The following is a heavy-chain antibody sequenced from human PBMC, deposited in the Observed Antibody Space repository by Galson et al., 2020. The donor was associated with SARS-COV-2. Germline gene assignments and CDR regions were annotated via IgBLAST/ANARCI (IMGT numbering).Heavy chain of an antibody. J-gene: IGHJ4*02. Sequence: SETLSLTCAVYGGSFSGYYWSWIRQPPGKGLEWIGEINPSGTANYSPSLNNYNPSLKSRITISVDTSKNQFSLRLSSVTAADTAVYYCARMSRPHWGQGTLVTVSS. CDR1: GGSFSGYY. CDR2: INPSGTANYSPSLN. CDR3: ARMSRPH. V-gene: IGHV4-34*01.